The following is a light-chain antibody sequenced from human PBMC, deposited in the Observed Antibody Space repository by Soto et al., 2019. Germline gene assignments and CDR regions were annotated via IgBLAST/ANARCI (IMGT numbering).Light chain of an antibody. V-gene: IGKV1-5*01. CDR3: QQYDKYST. Sequence: IQMTQSPSTLSASVGDTVTITCRASQTISVSLAWYRQKPGKAPNLLIYDASTLQEGVPSRFSGSGSGTEFTLTVTRLQPDDFATYFCQQYDKYSTFDHGTKVDVK. CDR2: DAS. J-gene: IGKJ1*01. CDR1: QTISVS.